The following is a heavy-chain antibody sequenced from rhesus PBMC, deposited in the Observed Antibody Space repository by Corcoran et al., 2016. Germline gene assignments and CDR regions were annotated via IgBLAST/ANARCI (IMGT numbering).Heavy chain of an antibody. CDR1: AASISSSHW. Sequence: QVRLQESGPAVAKPSETLSLTCSVSAASISSSHWWAWIRQSPGKGLEWIGAISGSGGFSEYRPALKSRVTIAIDTSKNQLSLKLNTLTAADTAVYYCARKATYYYSGSYYYDYWGQGVLVTVSS. D-gene: IGHD3-16*01. J-gene: IGHJ4*01. V-gene: IGHV4-93*02. CDR2: ISGSGGFS. CDR3: ARKATYYYSGSYYYDY.